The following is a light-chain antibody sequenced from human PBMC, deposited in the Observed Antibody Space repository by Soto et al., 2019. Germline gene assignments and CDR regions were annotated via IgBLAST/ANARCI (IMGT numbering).Light chain of an antibody. V-gene: IGLV2-14*01. CDR1: SSDVGGYKY. J-gene: IGLJ1*01. CDR2: EVS. CDR3: SSYTSSTTYV. Sequence: QSVLTQPASVSGSPGQSITISCTGTSSDVGGYKYVSWYQQHPGKAPKLMIYEVSNRPSGVSNRFSGSKSGNTASLTISGLQAEDEADYYCSSYTSSTTYVFATGTKVTVL.